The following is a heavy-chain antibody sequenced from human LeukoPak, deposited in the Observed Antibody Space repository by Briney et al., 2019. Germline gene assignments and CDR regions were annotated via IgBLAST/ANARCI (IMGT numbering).Heavy chain of an antibody. CDR2: ISSSSSYI. Sequence: GGSLRLSCAASGFTFSSYSMNWVRQAPGKGLEWVSSISSSSSYIYYADSVKGRFTISRDNAKNSLYLQMNSLRAEDTAVYYCARGNFQSPENYYDSSGPYDAFDIWGQGTMVTVSS. D-gene: IGHD3-22*01. J-gene: IGHJ3*02. CDR3: ARGNFQSPENYYDSSGPYDAFDI. CDR1: GFTFSSYS. V-gene: IGHV3-21*01.